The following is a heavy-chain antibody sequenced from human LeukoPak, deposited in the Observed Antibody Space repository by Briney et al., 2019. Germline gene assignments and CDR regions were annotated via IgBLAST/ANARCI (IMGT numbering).Heavy chain of an antibody. V-gene: IGHV5-51*01. J-gene: IGHJ4*02. CDR1: GYTFTNYW. Sequence: GESLQISCKASGYTFTNYWIGWVRQMPGKGLEWMGIIFPSDSDSRYSPSFQGQVTISVDKSMNTAYLQWSSMSASDTALYYCAGRPSGSYGSGSHFDYWGQGTLVTVSS. CDR2: IFPSDSDS. CDR3: AGRPSGSYGSGSHFDY. D-gene: IGHD3-10*01.